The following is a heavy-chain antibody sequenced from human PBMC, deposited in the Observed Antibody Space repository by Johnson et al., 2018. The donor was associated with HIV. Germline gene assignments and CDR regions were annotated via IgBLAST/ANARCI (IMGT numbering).Heavy chain of an antibody. V-gene: IGHV3-11*04. CDR1: GFTFSDYY. J-gene: IGHJ3*02. Sequence: HVQLVESGGGLVKPGGSLRLSCVASGFTFSDYYMTWIRQAPGKGLEWVSYISGSGGTIYSADSVQGRFTISRDNARNSLYLQMNSLRVEDTAVYYCARSKDCSGGSCPDAYDIWGQGTMVIVSS. CDR3: ARSKDCSGGSCPDAYDI. D-gene: IGHD2-15*01. CDR2: ISGSGGTI.